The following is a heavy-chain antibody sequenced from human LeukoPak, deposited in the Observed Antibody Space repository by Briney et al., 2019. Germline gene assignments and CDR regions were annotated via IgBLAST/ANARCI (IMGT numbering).Heavy chain of an antibody. CDR1: GDSISSGDYY. V-gene: IGHV4-61*02. D-gene: IGHD3-10*01. Sequence: SETLSLTCTVSGDSISSGDYYWSWIRQPAGKGLEWIGRISSSGSTNYNPSLKSRVTISVDTSKNHFSLKLNSVTAADTAVYYCAKPSNYYGSATDAFDFWGQGTMVTVSS. CDR2: ISSSGST. CDR3: AKPSNYYGSATDAFDF. J-gene: IGHJ3*01.